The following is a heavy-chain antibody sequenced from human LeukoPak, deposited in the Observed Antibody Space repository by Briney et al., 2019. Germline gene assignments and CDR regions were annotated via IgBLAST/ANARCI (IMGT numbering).Heavy chain of an antibody. CDR1: GGSISSSIW. J-gene: IGHJ4*02. V-gene: IGHV4-4*02. CDR2: IYYSGST. CDR3: ARFFSGYYRPDYFDY. Sequence: SETLSLTCAVSGGSISSSIWWSWVRQPPGKGLEWIGEIYYSGSTNYNPSLKSRVTISVDTSKNQFSLKLSSVTAADTAVYYCARFFSGYYRPDYFDYWGQGTLVTVSS. D-gene: IGHD3-3*01.